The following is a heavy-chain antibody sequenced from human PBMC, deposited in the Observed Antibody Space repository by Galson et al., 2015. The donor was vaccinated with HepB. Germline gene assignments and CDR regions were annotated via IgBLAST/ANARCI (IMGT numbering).Heavy chain of an antibody. D-gene: IGHD1-1*01. CDR1: GFTFSSYG. CDR3: AKDNASRYSVGYYYYYGMDV. J-gene: IGHJ6*02. V-gene: IGHV3-30*18. Sequence: SLRLSCAASGFTFSSYGMHWVRQAPGKGLEWVAVISYDGSNKYYADSVKGRFTISRDNSKNTLYLQMNSLRAEDTAVYYCAKDNASRYSVGYYYYYGMDVWGQGTTVTVSS. CDR2: ISYDGSNK.